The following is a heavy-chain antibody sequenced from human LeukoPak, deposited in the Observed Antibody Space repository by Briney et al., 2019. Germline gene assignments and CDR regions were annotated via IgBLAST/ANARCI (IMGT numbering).Heavy chain of an antibody. J-gene: IGHJ3*02. CDR1: GFTFSSYW. D-gene: IGHD1-26*01. V-gene: IGHV3-7*01. CDR2: IKQDGSEK. Sequence: GGSLRLSCAASGFTFSSYWMSWVRQAPGKGLEWVANIKQDGSEKYYVDSVKVRFTISRDNAKNSLYLQMNSLRAEDTAVYYCARVVVGASEISYDAFDIWGQGTMVTVSS. CDR3: ARVVVGASEISYDAFDI.